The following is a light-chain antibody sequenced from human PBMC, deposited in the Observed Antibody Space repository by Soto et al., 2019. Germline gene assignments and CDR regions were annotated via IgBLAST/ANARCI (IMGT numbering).Light chain of an antibody. CDR1: QSISSG. CDR2: DAS. Sequence: DIQMTQSPSTLSASVGDRVTISCRASQSISSGLAWYQQKPGMTPRLLIYDASRLESGVPSRFSGSGSGTEFTLTISSLQPDDFASYYCQQYNDYVNSFGQGTKLEMK. CDR3: QQYNDYVNS. J-gene: IGKJ2*01. V-gene: IGKV1-5*01.